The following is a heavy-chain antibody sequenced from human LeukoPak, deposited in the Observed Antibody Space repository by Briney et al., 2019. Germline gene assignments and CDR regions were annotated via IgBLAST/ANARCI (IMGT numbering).Heavy chain of an antibody. V-gene: IGHV4-34*01. Sequence: PSETLSLTCAVYGVSFSGYYWSWIRQPPGKGLEWIGEINHSGSTNYNPSLKSRVTISVDTSKNQFSLKLSSVTAADTAVYYCAEYSSGWTNDYWGQGTLVTVSS. J-gene: IGHJ4*02. CDR2: INHSGST. CDR3: AEYSSGWTNDY. CDR1: GVSFSGYY. D-gene: IGHD6-19*01.